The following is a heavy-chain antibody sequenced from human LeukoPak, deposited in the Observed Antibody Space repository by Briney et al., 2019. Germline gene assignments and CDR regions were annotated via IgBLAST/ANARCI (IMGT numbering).Heavy chain of an antibody. CDR2: ISGSGGST. D-gene: IGHD6-19*01. J-gene: IGHJ4*02. CDR3: GRGPSGNIAVAASV. Sequence: GGSLRLSCAASGFTFSSYGMNWVRQSPGKGLEWVSIISGSGGSTYYADSLKGRFTISRDNAKNTLYLQMNSLRAEDTAVYYCGRGPSGNIAVAASVWVQGTLVTVSS. V-gene: IGHV3-23*01. CDR1: GFTFSSYG.